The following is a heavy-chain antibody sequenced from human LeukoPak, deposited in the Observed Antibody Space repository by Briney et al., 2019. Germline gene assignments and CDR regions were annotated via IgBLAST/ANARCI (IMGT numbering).Heavy chain of an antibody. D-gene: IGHD3-22*01. CDR1: VGSISSSSYY. Sequence: SETLSLTCTVSVGSISSSSYYWGWIRQPPGKGLERIVSIYYSGSTNYNPSLKSRVTISVDTSKNQFSLKLSSVTAADTAVYYCARDGAYDSSGYYIGGFDYWGQGTLVTVSS. J-gene: IGHJ4*02. V-gene: IGHV4-39*07. CDR2: IYYSGST. CDR3: ARDGAYDSSGYYIGGFDY.